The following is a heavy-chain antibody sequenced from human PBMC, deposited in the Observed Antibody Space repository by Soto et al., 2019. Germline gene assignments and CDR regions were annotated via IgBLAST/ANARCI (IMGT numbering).Heavy chain of an antibody. CDR2: INSDGSST. CDR1: GFTFSSYW. CDR3: ARSRVLEAYGDYVESFDY. Sequence: GGSLRLSCAASGFTFSSYWMHWVRQAPGKGLVWVSRINSDGSSTSYADSVKGRFTISRDNAKNTLYLQMNSLRAEDTAVYYCARSRVLEAYGDYVESFDYWGQGTLVTVSS. J-gene: IGHJ4*02. V-gene: IGHV3-74*01. D-gene: IGHD4-17*01.